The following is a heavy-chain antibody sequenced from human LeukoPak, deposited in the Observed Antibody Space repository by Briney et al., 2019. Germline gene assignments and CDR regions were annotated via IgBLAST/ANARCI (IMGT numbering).Heavy chain of an antibody. D-gene: IGHD2-15*01. CDR2: ISGSGGST. CDR1: GFTFSSYA. J-gene: IGHJ4*02. V-gene: IGHV3-23*01. CDR3: ASPVVVVATREVDY. Sequence: GGSLRFSCAASGFTFSSYAMSWVRQAPGKGLEWVSAISGSGGSTYYADSVKGRFTISRDNSKNTLYLQMNSLRAEDTAVYYCASPVVVVATREVDYWGQGTLVTVSS.